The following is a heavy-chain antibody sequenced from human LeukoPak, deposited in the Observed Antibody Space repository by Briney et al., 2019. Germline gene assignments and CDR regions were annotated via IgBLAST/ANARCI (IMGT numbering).Heavy chain of an antibody. Sequence: PSETLSLTCTVSGGSISSYYWSWIRQPPGKGLEWIGYIYYSGSTNYNPSLKSRATISVDTSKNQFSLKLSSVTAADTAVYYCARPALYYYDSGGLDAFDIWGQGTMVTVSS. CDR1: GGSISSYY. V-gene: IGHV4-59*08. J-gene: IGHJ3*02. CDR2: IYYSGST. CDR3: ARPALYYYDSGGLDAFDI. D-gene: IGHD3-22*01.